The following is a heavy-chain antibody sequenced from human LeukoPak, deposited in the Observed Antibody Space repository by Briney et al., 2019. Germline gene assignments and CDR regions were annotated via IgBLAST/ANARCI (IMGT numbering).Heavy chain of an antibody. CDR1: AYTFTRYG. V-gene: IGHV1-18*01. CDR2: NRAYKGNT. CDR3: ARGGTYSRGLLVY. J-gene: IGHJ4*02. Sequence: ASVKVSCKASAYTFTRYGISWVRQATGQGLEWMGWNRAYKGNTNNAQKFQGRVTMTSDTSTITAYMELRSLRSDDTAVYYGARGGTYSRGLLVYWGQGTLVTVSS. D-gene: IGHD1-26*01.